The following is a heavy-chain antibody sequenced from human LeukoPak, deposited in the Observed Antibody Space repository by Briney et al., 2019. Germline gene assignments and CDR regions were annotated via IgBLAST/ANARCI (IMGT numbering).Heavy chain of an antibody. J-gene: IGHJ4*02. V-gene: IGHV3-23*01. CDR1: GFTFSSYA. D-gene: IGHD3-3*01. CDR3: AKDSRDVGFFRRRWPPNDY. Sequence: GGSLRLSCAASGFTFSSYAMSWVRQPPGKGLEWVSAISGSGGSTYYADSVKGRFAISRDNSKNTLYLQMNSLRAEDTAVYYCAKDSRDVGFFRRRWPPNDYWGQGTLVTVSS. CDR2: ISGSGGST.